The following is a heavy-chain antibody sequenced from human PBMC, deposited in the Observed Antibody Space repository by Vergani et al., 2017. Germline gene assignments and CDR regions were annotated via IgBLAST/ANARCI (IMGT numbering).Heavy chain of an antibody. J-gene: IGHJ5*02. CDR1: GGTFSSYS. D-gene: IGHD3-10*01. CDR2: IIPILGTP. CDR3: ARVPTMTMVRGDAGRCDP. Sequence: QVHLIQSGAEVKKPGSSVKVSCKASGGTFSSYSITWVRPAPGQGLEWMGGIIPILGTPIYAQKFQGRVTITADEFPNTAYMELNSLRSEDTAVYYCARVPTMTMVRGDAGRCDPWGQGTLVSVSS. V-gene: IGHV1-69*01.